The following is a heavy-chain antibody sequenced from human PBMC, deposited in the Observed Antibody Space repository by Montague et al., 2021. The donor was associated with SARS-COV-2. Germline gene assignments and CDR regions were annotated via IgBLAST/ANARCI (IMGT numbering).Heavy chain of an antibody. Sequence: SVKVSCKVSGYSITELPMLWVRQAHGKGLEWMGNFDPEDGETIYAQKFQGRVTMTEDTSTDTAYLELSSLRPEDTAVYFCATEPAPGVGGVVIYAFELWGQGTMVTVSS. CDR3: ATEPAPGVGGVVIYAFEL. CDR1: GYSITELP. CDR2: FDPEDGET. V-gene: IGHV1-24*01. D-gene: IGHD3-10*01. J-gene: IGHJ3*01.